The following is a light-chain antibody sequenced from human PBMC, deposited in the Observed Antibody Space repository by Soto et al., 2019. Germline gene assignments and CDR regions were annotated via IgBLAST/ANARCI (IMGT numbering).Light chain of an antibody. J-gene: IGKJ1*01. V-gene: IGKV1-5*03. CDR3: QHYNSYSEA. CDR2: KAS. CDR1: QSISSW. Sequence: DMKMTQSPSTLDASTRHRVTITCLASQSISSWLAWYQQKPGKAPKLLIYKASTLKSGVPSRFSGSGSGTEFTLTISSLQPDDFATYYCQHYNSYSEAFGQGSKVDI.